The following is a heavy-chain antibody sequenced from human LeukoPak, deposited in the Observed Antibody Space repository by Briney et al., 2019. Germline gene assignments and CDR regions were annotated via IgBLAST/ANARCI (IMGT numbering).Heavy chain of an antibody. CDR2: ISYDGSHK. CDR1: GFSFSSNG. Sequence: GGSLRLSCAASGFSFSSNGMHWVRQAPGKGLEWVAVISYDGSHKYYADSVTGRFTISRDNSKNTLYLQMNSLRTEDTAVYYCAKDFLVGVKGGFDYWGQGTLVTVSS. J-gene: IGHJ4*02. D-gene: IGHD3-10*01. V-gene: IGHV3-30*18. CDR3: AKDFLVGVKGGFDY.